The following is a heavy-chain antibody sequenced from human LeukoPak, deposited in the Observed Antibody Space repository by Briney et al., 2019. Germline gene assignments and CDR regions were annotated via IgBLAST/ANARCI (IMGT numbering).Heavy chain of an antibody. Sequence: GGSLRLSCAASGFTFSSYSMNWVRQAPGKGLEWVSSISSSSSYIYYADSVKGRFTISRDNAKNSLYLQMNSLRAEDTAVYYCALLWFGEWPQRGWFDPWGQGTLVTVSS. D-gene: IGHD3-10*01. CDR1: GFTFSSYS. CDR2: ISSSSSYI. V-gene: IGHV3-21*01. CDR3: ALLWFGEWPQRGWFDP. J-gene: IGHJ5*02.